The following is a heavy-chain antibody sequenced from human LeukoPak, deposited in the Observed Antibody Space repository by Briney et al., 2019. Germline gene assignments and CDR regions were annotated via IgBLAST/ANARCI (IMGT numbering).Heavy chain of an antibody. CDR2: TYYRSKWYN. CDR3: ARVEYSSGWTPFAMGV. V-gene: IGHV6-1*01. CDR1: GDSVSSNSAA. D-gene: IGHD6-19*01. Sequence: SQTLSLTCAISGDSVSSNSAAWNWIRQSPSRGLEWLGRTYYRSKWYNDYAVSVKSRITINPDTSKNQFSLQLNSVTPEDTAVCYCARVEYSSGWTPFAMGVWGQGTTVTISS. J-gene: IGHJ6*02.